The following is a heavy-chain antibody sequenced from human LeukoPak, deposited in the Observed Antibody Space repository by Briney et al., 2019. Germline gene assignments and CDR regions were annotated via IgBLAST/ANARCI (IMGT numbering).Heavy chain of an antibody. CDR1: RYTFTSYY. CDR2: INPSGGST. V-gene: IGHV1-46*03. J-gene: IGHJ4*02. CDR3: ARERRMATISFDY. Sequence: ASVKVSCNASRYTFTSYYMHWVRQAPGQGLEWMGIINPSGGSTSYAQKFQGRVTMTRDTSTSTVYMELSSLRSEDTAVYYCARERRMATISFDYWGQGTLVTVSS. D-gene: IGHD5-24*01.